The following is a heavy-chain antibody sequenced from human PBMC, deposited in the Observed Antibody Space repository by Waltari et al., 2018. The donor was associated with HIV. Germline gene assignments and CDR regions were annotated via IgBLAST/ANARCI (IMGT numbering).Heavy chain of an antibody. Sequence: QVQLVQSGAEVKKPGSSVQVFCKASGGTFSIYTISWVRQAPGQGLEWMGRIIPILGIANYAQKFQGRVTITADKSTSTAYMELSSLRSEDTAVYYCARDRGSSGYSHWGQGTLVTVSS. V-gene: IGHV1-69*08. D-gene: IGHD3-22*01. CDR2: IIPILGIA. J-gene: IGHJ4*02. CDR1: GGTFSIYT. CDR3: ARDRGSSGYSH.